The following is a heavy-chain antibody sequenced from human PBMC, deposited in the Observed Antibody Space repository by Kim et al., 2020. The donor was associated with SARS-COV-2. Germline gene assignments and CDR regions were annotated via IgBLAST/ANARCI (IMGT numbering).Heavy chain of an antibody. J-gene: IGHJ5*02. CDR2: INPNSGGT. D-gene: IGHD4-4*01. V-gene: IGHV1-2*02. CDR3: ARVLSFRPYSNYGGWFDP. CDR1: GYTFTSYY. Sequence: ASVKVSCKASGYTFTSYYMHWVRQAPGQGLEWMGWINPNSGGTNYAQKFQGRVTMTRDTSISTAYMELSRLRSDDTAVYYCARVLSFRPYSNYGGWFDPWGQGTLVTVSS.